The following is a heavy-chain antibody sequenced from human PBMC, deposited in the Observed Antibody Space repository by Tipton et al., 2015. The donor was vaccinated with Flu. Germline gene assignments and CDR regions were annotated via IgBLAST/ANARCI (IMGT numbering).Heavy chain of an antibody. CDR3: AKEGNFGFEWELLRGWYFDL. Sequence: LRLSCAASGFTFSSYAMSWVRQAPGKGLEWVSAISGSGGSTYYADSVKGRFTISRDNSENTLYLQMNSLRAEDTAVYYCAKEGNFGFEWELLRGWYFDLWGRGTLVTVSS. CDR2: ISGSGGST. CDR1: GFTFSSYA. J-gene: IGHJ2*01. V-gene: IGHV3-23*01. D-gene: IGHD1-26*01.